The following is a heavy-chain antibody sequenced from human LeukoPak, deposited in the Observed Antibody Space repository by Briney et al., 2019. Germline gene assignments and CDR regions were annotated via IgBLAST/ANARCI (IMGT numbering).Heavy chain of an antibody. CDR3: ARGLWFGDENPPYFDY. V-gene: IGHV4-61*02. Sequence: SQTLSLTCTVSGGSISSSNYYWSWIRQPAGKGQEWIGRIYTSGTTNYNPSLKSRVTISIDTSKNQFSLKLSSVTAADTAVYYCARGLWFGDENPPYFDYWGQGTLVTVSS. CDR1: GGSISSSNYY. D-gene: IGHD3-10*01. J-gene: IGHJ4*02. CDR2: IYTSGTT.